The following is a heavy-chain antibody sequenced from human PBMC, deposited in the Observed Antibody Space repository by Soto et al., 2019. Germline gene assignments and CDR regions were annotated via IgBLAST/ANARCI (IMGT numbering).Heavy chain of an antibody. Sequence: SVKVSCKASGGTFSSYAISWVRQAPGQGLEWMGGIIPIFGTANYAQKFQGRVTITADESTSTAYMELSSLRSEDTAVYYCARDRGTFSDYYYGMDVWGQGTTVTVSS. CDR1: GGTFSSYA. CDR2: IIPIFGTA. J-gene: IGHJ6*02. CDR3: ARDRGTFSDYYYGMDV. D-gene: IGHD3-10*01. V-gene: IGHV1-69*13.